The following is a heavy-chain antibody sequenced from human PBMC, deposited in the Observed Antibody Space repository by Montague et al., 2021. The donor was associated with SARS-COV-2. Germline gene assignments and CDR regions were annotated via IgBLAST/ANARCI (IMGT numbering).Heavy chain of an antibody. D-gene: IGHD2-15*01. CDR1: GGSISSYY. CDR3: ARASIGYCSGGRCYVGFDP. V-gene: IGHV4-59*01. CDR2: IYYSGST. Sequence: SETLSLTCTVSGGSISSYYWSWIRQPPGKGLEWIGYIYYSGSTNYNPSLKSRVTISVDTSKNQFSLKLSSVTAADTAVYYCARASIGYCSGGRCYVGFDPWGQGTLVTVSS. J-gene: IGHJ5*02.